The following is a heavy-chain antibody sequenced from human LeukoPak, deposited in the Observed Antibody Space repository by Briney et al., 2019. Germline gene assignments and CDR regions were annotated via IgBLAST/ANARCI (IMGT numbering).Heavy chain of an antibody. Sequence: GASVKVSCKASGYTFTSYYMHWVRQAPGQGLEWMGIINPSGGSTRYAQKFQGRVTMTRDTSISTAYMELSRLRSDDTAVYYCARRMNAFDIWGQGTMVTVSS. V-gene: IGHV1-46*01. CDR3: ARRMNAFDI. CDR1: GYTFTSYY. CDR2: INPSGGST. J-gene: IGHJ3*02.